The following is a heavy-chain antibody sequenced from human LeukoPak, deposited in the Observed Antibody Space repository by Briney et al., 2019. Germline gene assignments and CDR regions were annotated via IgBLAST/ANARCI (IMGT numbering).Heavy chain of an antibody. CDR2: ISYDGAT. D-gene: IGHD2-2*01. V-gene: IGHV3-23*01. J-gene: IGHJ4*02. CDR1: GFTFSSYA. Sequence: GGSLRLSCAASGFTFSSYAMSWVRQAPGKGLEWLSVISYDGATFYADSVKGRFTISRDTSKNTLYLQMNGLRAEDTALYYCATCSSASCYWGGDYWGQGTQVIVSS. CDR3: ATCSSASCYWGGDY.